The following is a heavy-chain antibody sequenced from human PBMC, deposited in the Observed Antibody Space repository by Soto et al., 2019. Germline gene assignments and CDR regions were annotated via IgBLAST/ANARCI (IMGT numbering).Heavy chain of an antibody. CDR2: VSASGLNT. J-gene: IGHJ4*02. CDR3: AKGRPRGTSGYFFDY. V-gene: IGHV3-23*01. Sequence: EVQWLESGGRLVQPGGSLTLSCAASGFTFSTYAMAWVRQAPGTGLEWVSGVSASGLNTDYADPVKGRFYISRDNSKNTVSMHVNRVRDEGAALYYCAKGRPRGTSGYFFDYLGQGTPVTVSS. D-gene: IGHD3-16*01. CDR1: GFTFSTYA.